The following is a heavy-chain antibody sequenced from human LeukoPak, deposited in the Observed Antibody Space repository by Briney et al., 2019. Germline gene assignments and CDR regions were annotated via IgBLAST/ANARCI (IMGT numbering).Heavy chain of an antibody. V-gene: IGHV1-2*02. J-gene: IGHJ4*02. D-gene: IGHD2-15*01. Sequence: ASVRVSCKASGYIFSDYYMHWVRQAPGQGLEWLGWINPKSGAADYAQQFRGRVTMTRDTSISTAYMVLSRLRSDDTAVYYCARTGYCSGGSCYSPFDYWGQGTLVTVSS. CDR1: GYIFSDYY. CDR2: INPKSGAA. CDR3: ARTGYCSGGSCYSPFDY.